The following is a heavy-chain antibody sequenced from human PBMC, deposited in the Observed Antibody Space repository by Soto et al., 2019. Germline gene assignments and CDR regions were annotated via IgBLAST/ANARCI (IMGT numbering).Heavy chain of an antibody. V-gene: IGHV4-61*01. CDR2: IYYSGST. J-gene: IGHJ5*02. Sequence: SETLSLTCAVSGGSVSSGSYYWSWIRQPPGKGLEWIGYIYYSGSTNYNPSLKSRVTISVDTSKNQFSLKLSSVTAADTAVYYCARELGCSSTSCLRWFDPWGQGTLVTVSS. D-gene: IGHD2-2*01. CDR1: GGSVSSGSYY. CDR3: ARELGCSSTSCLRWFDP.